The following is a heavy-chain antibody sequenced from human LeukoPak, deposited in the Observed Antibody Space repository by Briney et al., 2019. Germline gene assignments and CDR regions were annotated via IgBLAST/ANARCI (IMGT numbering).Heavy chain of an antibody. J-gene: IGHJ4*02. D-gene: IGHD1-26*01. Sequence: GGSLRLSCAASGFTFSRYWMSWVRQAPGKGLEWVSSISASGVMTYYADSVKGRFTVSRDNSKNSLYLQMSSLTAADTAVYYCAKDRSIGTYYTFDHWGQGTLVTVSS. CDR2: ISASGVMT. V-gene: IGHV3-23*01. CDR1: GFTFSRYW. CDR3: AKDRSIGTYYTFDH.